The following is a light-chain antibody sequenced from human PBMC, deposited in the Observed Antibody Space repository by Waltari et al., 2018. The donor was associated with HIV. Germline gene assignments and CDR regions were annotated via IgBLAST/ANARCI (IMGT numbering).Light chain of an antibody. V-gene: IGKV3-15*01. CDR2: GAS. CDR1: QSVSSN. Sequence: AITHSPATLSVFLGERATMSCRPSQSVSSNLAWYQQKPGQAPRLLIYGASTRATGIPARFSGSGSGTEFTLTISSLQSEDFAVYYCQQYNNWPPYTFGQGTKLEIK. CDR3: QQYNNWPPYT. J-gene: IGKJ2*01.